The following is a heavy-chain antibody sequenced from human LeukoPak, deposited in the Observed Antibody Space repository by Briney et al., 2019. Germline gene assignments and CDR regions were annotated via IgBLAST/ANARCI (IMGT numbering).Heavy chain of an antibody. CDR2: IYTSGST. V-gene: IGHV4-4*07. J-gene: IGHJ4*02. D-gene: IGHD3-22*01. CDR1: GGSISSYY. CDR3: ARDGAPYYYDSSGYLYYFDY. Sequence: SETLSLTCTVSGGSISSYYWSWIRQPAGKGLEWIGRIYTSGSTNYNPSLKSRVTISVDTSKNQFSLKLSSVTAADTAVYYCARDGAPYYYDSSGYLYYFDYWGQGTLVTVSS.